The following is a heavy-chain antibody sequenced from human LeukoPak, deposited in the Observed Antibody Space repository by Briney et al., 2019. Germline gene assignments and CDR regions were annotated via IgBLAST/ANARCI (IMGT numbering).Heavy chain of an antibody. Sequence: SETLSLTCTVSGGSISSYYWSWIWQPPGKGLEWIGYIYYSGSTNYNPSLKSRVTISVDTSKNQFSLKLSSVTAADTAVYYCARESYTMVRGVIIDYWGQGTLVTVSS. CDR1: GGSISSYY. D-gene: IGHD3-10*01. CDR3: ARESYTMVRGVIIDY. V-gene: IGHV4-59*01. CDR2: IYYSGST. J-gene: IGHJ4*02.